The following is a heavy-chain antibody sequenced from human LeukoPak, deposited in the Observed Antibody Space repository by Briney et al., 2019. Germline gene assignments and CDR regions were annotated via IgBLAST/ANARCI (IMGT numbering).Heavy chain of an antibody. Sequence: SETLSLTCAVYGGSFSGYYWSWIRQPPGKGLEWIGEINHSGSTNYNPSLKSRVTISVDTSKNQFSLKLSSVTAADTAVYYCASLHITIFGVPPRMDVWGQGTTVTVSS. CDR2: INHSGST. D-gene: IGHD3-3*01. V-gene: IGHV4-34*01. J-gene: IGHJ6*02. CDR1: GGSFSGYY. CDR3: ASLHITIFGVPPRMDV.